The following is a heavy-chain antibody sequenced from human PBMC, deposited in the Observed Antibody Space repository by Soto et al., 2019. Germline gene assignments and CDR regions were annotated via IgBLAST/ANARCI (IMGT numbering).Heavy chain of an antibody. J-gene: IGHJ4*02. CDR1: GGMFSSYT. V-gene: IGHV1-69*02. Sequence: QVQLVQSGAEVKKPGSSVKVSCKASGGMFSSYTINWVRQAPGQGLEWMGRIISVLNMTDYAQKFQGRVTMTADKSTNTAYMELRSLRSEDTAVYYCARGVTMGTPHHFWGQGTLVTVSS. D-gene: IGHD1-1*01. CDR2: IISVLNMT. CDR3: ARGVTMGTPHHF.